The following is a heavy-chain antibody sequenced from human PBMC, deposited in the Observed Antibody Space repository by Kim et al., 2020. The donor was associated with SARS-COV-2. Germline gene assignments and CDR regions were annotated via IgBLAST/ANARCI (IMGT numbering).Heavy chain of an antibody. CDR1: GFTFSSYA. CDR3: ASDRGHRWGTGSDY. Sequence: GGSLRLSCAASGFTFSSYAMSWVRQAPGKGLEWVAFISSSGGSRYYADSVTGRCTISRDNAKNTRNLQMNSLRVKNTAAYYCASDRGHRWGTGSDYWGQG. CDR2: ISSSGGSR. J-gene: IGHJ4*02. D-gene: IGHD2-8*02. V-gene: IGHV3-23*01.